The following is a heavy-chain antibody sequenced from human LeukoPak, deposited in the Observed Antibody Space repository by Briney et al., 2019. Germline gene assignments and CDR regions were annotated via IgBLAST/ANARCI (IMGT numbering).Heavy chain of an antibody. J-gene: IGHJ6*02. CDR2: VSGSGSST. Sequence: GGSLRLSCAASGFTFSSYAMSWVRQAPGKGLEWVSVVSGSGSSTNYADSVKGRFTISRDNAKNSLYLQMNSLRAEDTAVYYRARLAYCGGDCPFGGMDVWGQGTTVTVSS. CDR1: GFTFSSYA. D-gene: IGHD2-21*02. V-gene: IGHV3-23*01. CDR3: ARLAYCGGDCPFGGMDV.